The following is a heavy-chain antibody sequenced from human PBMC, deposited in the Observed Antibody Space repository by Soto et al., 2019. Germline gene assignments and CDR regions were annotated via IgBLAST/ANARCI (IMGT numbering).Heavy chain of an antibody. D-gene: IGHD2-8*01. CDR3: ARAPTDADEYYYYGMAV. V-gene: IGHV1-69*01. CDR2: IIPIFGTA. Sequence: QVQLVQSGAEVKKPGSSVKVSCKASGGTFSSYAISWVRQAPGQGLEWMGGIIPIFGTANYAQKFQGRVKITADESQCQAYMELRSLRSEETAVYYCARAPTDADEYYYYGMAVWGQGPTVTVSS. J-gene: IGHJ6*02. CDR1: GGTFSSYA.